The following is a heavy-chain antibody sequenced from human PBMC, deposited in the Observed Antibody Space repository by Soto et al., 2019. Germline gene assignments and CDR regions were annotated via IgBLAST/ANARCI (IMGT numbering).Heavy chain of an antibody. V-gene: IGHV3-15*01. Sequence: GGSLRLSFTTSGFTFSNAWMSWFRQAPGKGLEWVGRIKSKNDGGTTDYAAPVKGRFTISRDDSKNKLYLQMNSLKTEDTAVYYCTTDIGSDYWGQGTLVTVSS. CDR1: GFTFSNAW. CDR3: TTDIGSDY. J-gene: IGHJ4*02. D-gene: IGHD1-26*01. CDR2: IKSKNDGGTT.